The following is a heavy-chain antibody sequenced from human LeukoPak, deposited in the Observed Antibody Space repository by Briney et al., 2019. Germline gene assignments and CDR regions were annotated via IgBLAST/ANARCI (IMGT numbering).Heavy chain of an antibody. D-gene: IGHD4-17*01. J-gene: IGHJ4*02. CDR3: AKEQNDYGDYGAFDY. Sequence: PGRSLRLSCAASGFTFDDYAMHWVRQAPGKGLEWVSGISWNSGSIGYADSVNGRFTISRDNAKNSLYLQMNSLRAEDTALYYCAKEQNDYGDYGAFDYWGQGTLVTVSS. CDR1: GFTFDDYA. V-gene: IGHV3-9*01. CDR2: ISWNSGSI.